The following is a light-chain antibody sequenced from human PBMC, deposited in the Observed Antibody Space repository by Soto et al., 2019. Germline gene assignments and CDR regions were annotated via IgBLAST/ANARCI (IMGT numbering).Light chain of an antibody. CDR2: DTS. CDR3: QPYNNWPLT. CDR1: QGIGDT. V-gene: IGKV3-15*01. Sequence: ESVLIRSPGTLPLSPGEGATLSCRASQGIGDTLAWYQHKPGQTPRLLIYDTSTRATGVPTRFSGSRSGAEFTLTINSLQSEDFAVYCCQPYNNWPLTFGGGTKVEIK. J-gene: IGKJ4*01.